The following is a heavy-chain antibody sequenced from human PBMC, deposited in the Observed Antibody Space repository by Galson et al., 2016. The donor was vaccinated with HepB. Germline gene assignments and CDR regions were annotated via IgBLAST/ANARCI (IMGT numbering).Heavy chain of an antibody. CDR1: GFTFSSYW. CDR2: NNSDGSST. Sequence: SLRLSCAASGFTFSSYWMHWVRQAPGKGLVWVSRNNSDGSSTSYADSVKGRFTISRDNAKNSLYLQMNSLRVEDTAVYYCTRDGALPGGWVWIDPWGQGTLVIVSS. D-gene: IGHD6-19*01. J-gene: IGHJ5*02. V-gene: IGHV3-74*01. CDR3: TRDGALPGGWVWIDP.